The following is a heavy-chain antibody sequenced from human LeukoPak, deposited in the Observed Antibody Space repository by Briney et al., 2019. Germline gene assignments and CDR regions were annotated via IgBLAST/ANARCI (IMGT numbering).Heavy chain of an antibody. CDR1: GGSFSGYY. Sequence: SETLSLTCAVYGGSFSGYYWSWIRQPPGKGLEWIGEINHSGSTNYNPSLKSRVTISVDTSKNQFSLKLSSVTAADTAVYCCARSLSSSPYNWFDPWGQGTLVTVSS. D-gene: IGHD6-6*01. V-gene: IGHV4-34*01. CDR2: INHSGST. J-gene: IGHJ5*02. CDR3: ARSLSSSPYNWFDP.